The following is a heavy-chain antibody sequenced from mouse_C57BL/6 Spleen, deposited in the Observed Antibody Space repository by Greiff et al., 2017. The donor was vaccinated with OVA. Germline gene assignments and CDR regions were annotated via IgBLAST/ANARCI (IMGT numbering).Heavy chain of an antibody. D-gene: IGHD4-1*01. CDR3: ARSGLGRYFDV. CDR2: IYPGDGDT. V-gene: IGHV1-82*01. J-gene: IGHJ1*03. CDR1: GYAFSSSW. Sequence: QVQLKESGPELVKPGASVKISCKASGYAFSSSWMNWVKQRPGKGLEWIGRIYPGDGDTNYNGKFKGKATLTADKSSSTAYMQLSSLTSEDSAVYFCARSGLGRYFDVWGTGTTVTVSS.